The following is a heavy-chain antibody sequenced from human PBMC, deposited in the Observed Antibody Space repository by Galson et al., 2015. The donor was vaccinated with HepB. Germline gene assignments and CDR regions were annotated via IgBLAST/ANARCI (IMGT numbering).Heavy chain of an antibody. CDR3: TTGEAYFDFWSGPSHDY. J-gene: IGHJ4*02. V-gene: IGHV3-15*01. CDR1: GFTFSNAW. CDR2: IKSKADGGTT. Sequence: SLRLSCAASGFTFSNAWMNWVRQTPGKGLEWVGRIKSKADGGTTDSAAPVKGRFTISRDDSKNTLFLQMSSLKTEDTAVYYCTTGEAYFDFWSGPSHDYWGQGTLVTVSS. D-gene: IGHD3-3*01.